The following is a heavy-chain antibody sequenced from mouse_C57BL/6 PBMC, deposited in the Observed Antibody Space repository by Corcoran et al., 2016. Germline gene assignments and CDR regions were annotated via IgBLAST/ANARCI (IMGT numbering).Heavy chain of an antibody. J-gene: IGHJ3*01. CDR3: APDYYGSSPPFAY. CDR1: GYTFTDYY. D-gene: IGHD1-1*01. CDR2: INPNNGGT. V-gene: IGHV1-26*01. Sequence: EVQLQQSGPELVKPGASVKISCKASGYTFTDYYMNWVKQSHGKSLEWIGDINPNNGGTSYNQKFKGKATLTVDKSSSTAYMELRSLTSEDSAVYYCAPDYYGSSPPFAYWGQGTLVTVSA.